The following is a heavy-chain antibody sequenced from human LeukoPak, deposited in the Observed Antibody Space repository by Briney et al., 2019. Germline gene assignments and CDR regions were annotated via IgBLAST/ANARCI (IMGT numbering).Heavy chain of an antibody. CDR3: ARDSYYDILTGVFYYYYMDV. J-gene: IGHJ6*03. V-gene: IGHV1-18*01. CDR1: GYTFTSYG. Sequence: ASVKVSCKASGYTFTSYGISWVRQAPGQGLEWMGWISAYNGNTNYAQKLQGRVTMTTDTSTSTAYMELRSLRSDDTAVYYCARDSYYDILTGVFYYYYMDVWGKGTTVTVSS. D-gene: IGHD3-9*01. CDR2: ISAYNGNT.